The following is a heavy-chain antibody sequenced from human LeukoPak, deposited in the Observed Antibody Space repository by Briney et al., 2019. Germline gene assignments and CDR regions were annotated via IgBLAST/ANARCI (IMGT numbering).Heavy chain of an antibody. D-gene: IGHD4-11*01. V-gene: IGHV1-69*13. CDR2: IIPIFGTA. J-gene: IGHJ6*02. Sequence: GASVKVSCKASGGTFSSYAISWVRQAPGQGLEWMGGIIPIFGTANYAQKFQGRVTITADESTSTAYIELSSLRSEDTAVYYCARDRDYSNYFYYYGMDVWDQGTTVTVSS. CDR1: GGTFSSYA. CDR3: ARDRDYSNYFYYYGMDV.